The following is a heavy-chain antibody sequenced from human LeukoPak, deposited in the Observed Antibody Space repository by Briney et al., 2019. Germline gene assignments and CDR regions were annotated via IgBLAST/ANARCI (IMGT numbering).Heavy chain of an antibody. CDR3: ASTTVQYYFDY. CDR1: GGSISSGGYY. Sequence: SETPSLTCTVSGGSISSGGYYWSWIRQHPGKGLEWIGYIYYSGSTYYNPSLKSRVTISVDTSKNQFSLKLSSVTAADTAVYYCASTTVQYYFDYWGQGTLVTVSS. CDR2: IYYSGST. D-gene: IGHD1-1*01. J-gene: IGHJ4*02. V-gene: IGHV4-31*03.